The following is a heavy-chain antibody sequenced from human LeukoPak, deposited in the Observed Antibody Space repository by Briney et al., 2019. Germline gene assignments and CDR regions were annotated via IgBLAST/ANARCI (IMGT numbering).Heavy chain of an antibody. V-gene: IGHV3-21*01. CDR2: ITSSSSYI. CDR1: GFSFSSYG. Sequence: GGSLRLSCAASGFSFSSYGMNWVRQAPGTGLEWVSSITSSSSYIYYTDSAKGRFTISRDNAKNSLYLQMNSLRAEDTAVYYCATDLIHYYGSGAKTWGQGTLVTVSS. D-gene: IGHD3-10*01. J-gene: IGHJ5*02. CDR3: ATDLIHYYGSGAKT.